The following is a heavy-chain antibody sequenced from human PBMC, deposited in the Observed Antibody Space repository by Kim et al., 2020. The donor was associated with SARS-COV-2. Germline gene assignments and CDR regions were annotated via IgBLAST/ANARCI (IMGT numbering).Heavy chain of an antibody. J-gene: IGHJ6*02. CDR1: GFTFSSYA. D-gene: IGHD3-10*01. Sequence: GGSLRLSCAASGFTFSSYAMHWVRQAPGKGLEWVAVISYDGSNKYYADSVKGRFTISRDNSKNTLYLQMNSLRAEDTAVYYCARDYYGSGSPDWYYGMDVWGQGTTVTVSS. CDR3: ARDYYGSGSPDWYYGMDV. CDR2: ISYDGSNK. V-gene: IGHV3-30*04.